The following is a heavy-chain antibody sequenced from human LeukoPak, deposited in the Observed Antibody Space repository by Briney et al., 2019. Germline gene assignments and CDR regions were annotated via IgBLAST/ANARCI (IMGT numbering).Heavy chain of an antibody. J-gene: IGHJ6*04. CDR3: TTDRGYCSGGACPYYYYGMDV. D-gene: IGHD2-15*01. Sequence: GGSLRLSCVASGFTFSNAWMSWVRQAPGKGLEWVGRIKTKTDGGTTDCAAPVKGRFTISRDDSKSTLYLQMNSLKTEDTAVYYCTTDRGYCSGGACPYYYYGMDVWGKGTTVTVPS. CDR1: GFTFSNAW. CDR2: IKTKTDGGTT. V-gene: IGHV3-15*01.